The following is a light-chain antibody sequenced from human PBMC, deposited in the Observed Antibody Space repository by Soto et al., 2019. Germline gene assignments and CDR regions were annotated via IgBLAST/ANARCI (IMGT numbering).Light chain of an antibody. V-gene: IGKV3-20*01. Sequence: EIVLTQSPGTLSLSPGARATLSCRASQSVRTSSLAWYQQKPGQAPRLLIYGASSRATGIPDRFSGSGSGTDFTLTISRLEPEDFAVYYCQQYGHSPRTFGGGTKVEIK. CDR2: GAS. CDR1: QSVRTSS. CDR3: QQYGHSPRT. J-gene: IGKJ4*01.